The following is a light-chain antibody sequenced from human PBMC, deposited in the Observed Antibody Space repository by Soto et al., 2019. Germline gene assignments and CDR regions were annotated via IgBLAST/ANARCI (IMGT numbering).Light chain of an antibody. CDR2: DAS. CDR3: QQYHTYSWT. V-gene: IGKV3-11*01. J-gene: IGKJ1*01. CDR1: QSVSSY. Sequence: EIVLTQSPATLSLCPGERATLSCRASQSVSSYLAWYQQKPGQAPRLRIYDASNRATGIPARFSGSGSGTDFTLTISSLQPDDFATYYCQQYHTYSWTFGQGTKVDI.